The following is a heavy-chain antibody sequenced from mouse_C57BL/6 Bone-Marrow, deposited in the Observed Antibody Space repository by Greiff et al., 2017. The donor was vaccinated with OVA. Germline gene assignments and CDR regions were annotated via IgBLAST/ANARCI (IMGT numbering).Heavy chain of an antibody. D-gene: IGHD6-1*01. CDR1: GFTFSDYG. CDR2: ISSGSSTI. Sequence: EVQGVESGGGLVKPGGSLKLSCAASGFTFSDYGMHWVRQAPEKGLEWVAYISSGSSTIYYADTVKGRFTISRDNAKNTLFLQMTSLRSEDTAMYYCARPGSPFSYWYFDVWGTGTTVTVSS. V-gene: IGHV5-17*01. J-gene: IGHJ1*03. CDR3: ARPGSPFSYWYFDV.